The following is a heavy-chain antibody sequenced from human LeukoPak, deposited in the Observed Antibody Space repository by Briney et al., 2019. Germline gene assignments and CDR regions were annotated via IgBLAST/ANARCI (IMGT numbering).Heavy chain of an antibody. CDR3: ARGDSSGYFDY. CDR2: ISGSGSTT. D-gene: IGHD3-22*01. J-gene: IGHJ4*02. Sequence: GGSLRLSCGASGFTFSDYYMSWIRQAPGKGLEWVSYISGSGSTTYYPGSVKGRFTISRENAKNSLYLQMNSLRAGDTAVYYCARGDSSGYFDYWGQGTLVTVSS. CDR1: GFTFSDYY. V-gene: IGHV3-11*04.